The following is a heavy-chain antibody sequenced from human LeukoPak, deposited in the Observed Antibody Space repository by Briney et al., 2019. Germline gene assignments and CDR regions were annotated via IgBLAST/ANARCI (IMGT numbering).Heavy chain of an antibody. D-gene: IGHD3-9*01. CDR2: ITDNGAIT. V-gene: IGHV3-64*01. Sequence: GGSLRLSCAASGFTFSSYAMHWVRQARGKGLEYVSSITDNGAITYYANSVKGRFTISRDNSRSTLYLQMDSLTAEDTALYYCAKDGLYFDGSTHIYYFDSWGQGTLVAVSS. CDR1: GFTFSSYA. J-gene: IGHJ4*02. CDR3: AKDGLYFDGSTHIYYFDS.